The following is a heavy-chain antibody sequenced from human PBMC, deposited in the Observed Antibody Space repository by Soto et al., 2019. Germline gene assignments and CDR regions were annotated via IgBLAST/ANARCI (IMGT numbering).Heavy chain of an antibody. V-gene: IGHV1-69*01. Sequence: QVQLVQSGAEVKKPGSSVKVSCKASGGTFSSYAISWVRQAPGQGLEWMGGIIPIFGTANYAQKFQGRVTITADESTSTAYMERSSLRSEDTAVYYCARGSLFGTYWYFDLWGRGTLVTVSS. CDR1: GGTFSSYA. CDR3: ARGSLFGTYWYFDL. D-gene: IGHD3-10*02. J-gene: IGHJ2*01. CDR2: IIPIFGTA.